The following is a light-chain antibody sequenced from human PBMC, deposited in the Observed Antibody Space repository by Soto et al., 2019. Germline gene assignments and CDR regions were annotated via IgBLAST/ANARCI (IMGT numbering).Light chain of an antibody. V-gene: IGKV3-20*01. CDR3: QQYGSSPRALT. Sequence: EIVLTQSPGTLSLSPGERATLSCRASQSVSRNYLAWYQQKPGQAPRLLIYGASTRATGISDRFSGSGSGTDFTLTISRLEPEDFAVYYCQQYGSSPRALTFGGGTKVEIK. J-gene: IGKJ4*01. CDR2: GAS. CDR1: QSVSRNY.